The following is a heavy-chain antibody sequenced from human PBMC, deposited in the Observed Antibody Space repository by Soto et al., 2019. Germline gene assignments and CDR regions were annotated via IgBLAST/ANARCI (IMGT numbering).Heavy chain of an antibody. V-gene: IGHV1-18*01. J-gene: IGHJ6*03. CDR1: GYTFTTYG. CDR2: ISAYNGNI. CDR3: ARGGFGSGNYFYYYMDV. Sequence: QVQLVQSGADVKKPGASVKVSCKASGYTFTTYGITWVRQAPGQGLEWLGWISAYNGNINYAQKLHGRVTMTTDTSTSAAYMELRSLRSDDTAVYYCARGGFGSGNYFYYYMDVWGEGTTVTVSS. D-gene: IGHD3-10*01.